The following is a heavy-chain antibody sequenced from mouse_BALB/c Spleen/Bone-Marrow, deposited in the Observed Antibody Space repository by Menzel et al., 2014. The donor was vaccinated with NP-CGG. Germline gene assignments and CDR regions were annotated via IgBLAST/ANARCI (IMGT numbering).Heavy chain of an antibody. CDR1: GYTFTSYW. V-gene: IGHV1-7*01. Sequence: QVQLQQSGAELAKPGASVKMSCKASGYTFTSYWMHWVKPRPGQGLEWIGYINPSTGYTEYNQKFKDKASLTADKSSSTAYMQLSSLTSEDSAVYYCARYPYYDYDGFAYWGQGTLVTVSA. J-gene: IGHJ3*01. CDR3: ARYPYYDYDGFAY. CDR2: INPSTGYT. D-gene: IGHD2-4*01.